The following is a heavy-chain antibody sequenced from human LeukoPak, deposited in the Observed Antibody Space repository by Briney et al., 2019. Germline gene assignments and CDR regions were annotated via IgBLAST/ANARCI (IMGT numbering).Heavy chain of an antibody. Sequence: GGSLRLSCAASGFTFSSYSMNWVRQAPGKGLEWVSYVSSSSSAIYYADSVKGRFTISRDNAKNSLYLQMNSLTDDDTAEYYCARDRVGYPKYYFDYWGQGTLVTVSS. D-gene: IGHD5-12*01. CDR3: ARDRVGYPKYYFDY. J-gene: IGHJ4*02. V-gene: IGHV3-48*02. CDR1: GFTFSSYS. CDR2: VSSSSSAI.